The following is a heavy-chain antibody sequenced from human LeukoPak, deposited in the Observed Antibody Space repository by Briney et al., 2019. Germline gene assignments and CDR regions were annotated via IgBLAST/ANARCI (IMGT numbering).Heavy chain of an antibody. CDR2: ISSSGTTI. D-gene: IGHD1-26*01. V-gene: IGHV3-48*03. CDR3: ARGWVWAHPTGFEFDV. Sequence: GGSLRLSCAASGFTFSSYEMNWVRQAPGKGLEGVSFISSSGTTINQPDSVKGRFTISRDNAKNSVHLQMDNLRVEDTAVYYCARGWVWAHPTGFEFDVWGQGTLVTVSS. CDR1: GFTFSSYE. J-gene: IGHJ4*02.